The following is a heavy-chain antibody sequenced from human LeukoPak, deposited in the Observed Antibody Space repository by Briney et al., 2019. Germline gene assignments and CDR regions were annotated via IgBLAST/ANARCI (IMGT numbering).Heavy chain of an antibody. V-gene: IGHV3-23*01. D-gene: IGHD6-13*01. CDR1: GFTFSIYA. CDR3: AKRPAAAGTPGSY. Sequence: PGGSLRLSCEASGFTFSIYAMSWVRQAPGKGLEWVSTISGSGGSTYFADSVKGRFTISRDNSKNTVYLQMNSLRADDTAVYYCAKRPAAAGTPGSYWGQGTLVTVSS. J-gene: IGHJ4*02. CDR2: ISGSGGST.